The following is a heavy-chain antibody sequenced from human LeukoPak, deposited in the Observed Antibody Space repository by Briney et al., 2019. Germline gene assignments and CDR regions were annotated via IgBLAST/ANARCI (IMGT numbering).Heavy chain of an antibody. V-gene: IGHV4-30-2*01. CDR2: IYPTGSA. CDR3: ARVTIFGVVILFDY. D-gene: IGHD3-3*01. J-gene: IGHJ4*02. CDR1: GDSINSGGFF. Sequence: PSQTLSLTCTVSGDSINSGGFFWSWIRQPPGKGLEWVGYIYPTGSASYNPSLKSRVTMSVDKSQDQFSLKLSSVTAADTAVYYCARVTIFGVVILFDYWGQGALVTVSS.